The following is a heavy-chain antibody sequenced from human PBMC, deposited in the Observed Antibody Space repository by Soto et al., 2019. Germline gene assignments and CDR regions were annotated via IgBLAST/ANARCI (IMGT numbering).Heavy chain of an antibody. J-gene: IGHJ4*02. CDR2: INHSGST. D-gene: IGHD3-16*02. Sequence: SETLSLTCAVYGESFCGYDWSGIRKPPGKGLEWIGEINHSGSTNYNPSLKSRVTISVDTSKNQFSLKLSSVTAADTAVYYCARGGSYRSFFVYWGQGTLVTVSS. CDR3: ARGGSYRSFFVY. CDR1: GESFCGYD. V-gene: IGHV4-34*01.